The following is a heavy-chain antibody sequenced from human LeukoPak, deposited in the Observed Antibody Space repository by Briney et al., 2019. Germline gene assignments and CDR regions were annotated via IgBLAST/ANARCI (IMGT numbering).Heavy chain of an antibody. D-gene: IGHD4-17*01. V-gene: IGHV4-39*01. Sequence: SETLSLTCGVSGGTISSSSYYWGRLRPPPGKGLEWIGSIYYSGSTYYNPSLKSRVTISVDSSKNQCSLRLSSVTAADTAVYYCARHGTVTHRFDYWGQGTLVTVSS. J-gene: IGHJ4*02. CDR3: ARHGTVTHRFDY. CDR1: GGTISSSSYY. CDR2: IYYSGST.